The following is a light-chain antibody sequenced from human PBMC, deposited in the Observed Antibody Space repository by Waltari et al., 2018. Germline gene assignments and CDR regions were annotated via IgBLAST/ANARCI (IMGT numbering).Light chain of an antibody. CDR2: DVS. CDR1: SSDVGGYNY. CDR3: SSYTSSSTLFVVV. V-gene: IGLV2-14*03. J-gene: IGLJ2*01. Sequence: QSALTQPASVSGSPGQSITISCTGTSSDVGGYNYVSWYQQHPGKAPKLMIYDVSNRPSGVSNRFSGSKSGNTASLTISGLQAEDEADYYCSSYTSSSTLFVVVFGGGTKLTVL.